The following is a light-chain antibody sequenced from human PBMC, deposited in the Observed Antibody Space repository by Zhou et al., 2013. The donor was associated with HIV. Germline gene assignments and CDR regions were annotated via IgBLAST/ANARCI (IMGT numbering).Light chain of an antibody. V-gene: IGKV1-33*01. CDR3: QQYDNLPIT. J-gene: IGKJ5*01. CDR1: QDISNY. CDR2: DAS. Sequence: DIQMTQSPSSLAAPIGDTVTITCQARQDISNYLNWYQQKPGKAPKLLIYDASNLETGVPSRFSGSGSGTEFTFTISSLQPEDIATYYCQQYDNLPITFGQGTRLEIK.